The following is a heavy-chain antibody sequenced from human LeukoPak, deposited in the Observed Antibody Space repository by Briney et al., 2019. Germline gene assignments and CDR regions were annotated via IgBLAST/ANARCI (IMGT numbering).Heavy chain of an antibody. Sequence: GGSLRLSCATSGFILSSYWMTWVRQAPGQGLEWVANINLDGSVQWYADSVKGRFTISRDNAKNSVYLQMNSLRAEDTAVYYCAREGGAADYWGQGTLVTVSS. J-gene: IGHJ4*02. CDR2: INLDGSVQ. CDR3: AREGGAADY. V-gene: IGHV3-7*01. CDR1: GFILSSYW. D-gene: IGHD2-15*01.